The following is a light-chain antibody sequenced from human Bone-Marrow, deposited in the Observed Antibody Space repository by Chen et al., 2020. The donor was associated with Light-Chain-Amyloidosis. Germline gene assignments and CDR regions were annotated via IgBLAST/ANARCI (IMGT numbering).Light chain of an antibody. J-gene: IGLJ3*02. CDR2: DDS. V-gene: IGLV3-21*02. CDR3: QVWDRSSDRPV. CDR1: NIGPTS. Sequence: SYVLTQPSPVSVAPGQTATLACGGNNIGPTSVHWYQQTPGQAPLLVVYDDSDRPSGIPVRLSDSNSENTATLTISRVEAGDEADYYCQVWDRSSDRPVFGGGTKLTVL.